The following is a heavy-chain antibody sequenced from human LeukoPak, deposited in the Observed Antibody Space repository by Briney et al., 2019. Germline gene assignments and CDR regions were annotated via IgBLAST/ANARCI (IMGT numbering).Heavy chain of an antibody. CDR2: IYYGRST. CDR1: GGSISKSNHY. J-gene: IGHJ5*02. D-gene: IGHD6-13*01. CDR3: ARQDHSIIWYHWFDP. V-gene: IGHV4-39*01. Sequence: PSETLSLTCSASGGSISKSNHYWGWIRQPPGQRLEWIGSIYYGRSTYYNPSRKSRVTIAVDTSKNHFSLRLRSVTAADTSVYYCARQDHSIIWYHWFDPCGQGALVTVSS.